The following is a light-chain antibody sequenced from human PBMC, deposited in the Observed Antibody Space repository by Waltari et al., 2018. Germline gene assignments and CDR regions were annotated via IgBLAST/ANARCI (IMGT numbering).Light chain of an antibody. J-gene: IGLJ3*02. CDR2: SNS. V-gene: IGLV1-44*01. CDR3: XAWXDXLNGPDWV. CDR1: XXNXGSNT. Sequence: SVLTQPPSASGTPGQRXTISXSGXXXNXGSNTXNXXXQLPGTAPKLLIYSNSQRPSGVPDRCAGSQSGTSASLAIXXXQSEDEXDXXCXAWXDXLNGPDWVXXGGTKLTVL.